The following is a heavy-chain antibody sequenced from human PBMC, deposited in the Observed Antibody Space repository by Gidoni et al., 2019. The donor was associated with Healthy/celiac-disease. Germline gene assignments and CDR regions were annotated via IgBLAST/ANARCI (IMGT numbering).Heavy chain of an antibody. CDR1: AGSLSSGSFH. CDR3: AGESSTVTKRFYYYGMDV. J-gene: IGHJ6*02. Sequence: QVQLQESGPGLVMPSQTLSLTCTVSAGSLSSGSFHWTWIRHPAGKGLEWIARIYTSGSTNYNPSLKSRVTISVDTSKNQFSLKLSSVTAADTAVYYCAGESSTVTKRFYYYGMDVWGQGTTVTVS. D-gene: IGHD4-4*01. V-gene: IGHV4-61*02. CDR2: IYTSGST.